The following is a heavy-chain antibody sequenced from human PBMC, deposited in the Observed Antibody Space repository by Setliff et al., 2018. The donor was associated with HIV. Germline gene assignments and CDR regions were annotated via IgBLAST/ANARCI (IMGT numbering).Heavy chain of an antibody. CDR2: INPSGGST. CDR1: GYTFTSYY. J-gene: IGHJ4*02. CDR3: AGSILTGYYTFGADY. D-gene: IGHD3-9*01. Sequence: ASVKVSCKASGYTFTSYYMHWVRQAPGQGLEWMGIINPSGGSTSYAQKFQGRVTMTRDESTTTAYMELSSLRSEDTALYYCAGSILTGYYTFGADYWGQGTLVTVSS. V-gene: IGHV1-46*01.